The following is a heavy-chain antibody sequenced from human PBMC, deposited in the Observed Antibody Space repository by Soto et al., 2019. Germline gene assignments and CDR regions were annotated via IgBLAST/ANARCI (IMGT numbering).Heavy chain of an antibody. J-gene: IGHJ6*02. CDR1: GFTFSSYA. D-gene: IGHD6-6*01. CDR3: ARGYSSSPHHWYYGMDV. V-gene: IGHV3-30-3*01. Sequence: QVQLVESGGGVVQPGRSLRLSCAASGFTFSSYAMHWVRQAPGKGLEWVAVISYDGSNKYYADSVKGRFTISRDNSKNTLYLQMNSLRAEDTAVYYCARGYSSSPHHWYYGMDVWGQGTTVTVSS. CDR2: ISYDGSNK.